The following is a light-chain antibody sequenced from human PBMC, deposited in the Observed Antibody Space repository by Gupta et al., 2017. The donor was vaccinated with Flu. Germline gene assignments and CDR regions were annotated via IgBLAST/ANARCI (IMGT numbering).Light chain of an antibody. CDR3: QQRSNWPPEYT. CDR2: GAS. Sequence: EIVLTQSPATLSLSPGERATLSCRASQSVAGYLAWYQQKRGQAPRLLIYGASNRATCIPARFSGSGSGTDFTLTISSLEPEDFAVYYCQQRSNWPPEYTFGQGTKLEIK. V-gene: IGKV3-11*01. CDR1: QSVAGY. J-gene: IGKJ2*01.